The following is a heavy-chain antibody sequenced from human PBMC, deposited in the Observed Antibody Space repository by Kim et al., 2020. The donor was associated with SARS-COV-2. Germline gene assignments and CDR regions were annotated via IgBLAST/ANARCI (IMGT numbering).Heavy chain of an antibody. CDR2: IRSEENNQ. J-gene: IGHJ4*01. Sequence: GGSLRLSCTGSGFNFKSYGFHWVRQAPGKGLEWLGFIRSEENNQYYADSVKGRLTISRDNSKNTVYLQMSGLSADDTAVYYCARDGANWDVDYWGQGTLVTVFS. V-gene: IGHV3-30*02. D-gene: IGHD1-26*01. CDR1: GFNFKSYG. CDR3: ARDGANWDVDY.